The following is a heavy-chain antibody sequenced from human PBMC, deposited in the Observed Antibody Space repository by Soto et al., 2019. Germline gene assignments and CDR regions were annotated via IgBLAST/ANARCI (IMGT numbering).Heavy chain of an antibody. CDR1: GGSISSGGYS. V-gene: IGHV4-30-2*01. CDR3: ARAYSSSLVHWQFDY. D-gene: IGHD6-13*01. J-gene: IGHJ4*02. CDR2: IYHSGST. Sequence: SETLSLTCAVSGGSISSGGYSWSWIRQPPGKGLEWIGYIYHSGSTYYNPSLKSRVTISVDRSKNQFSLKLSSVTAADTAVYYCARAYSSSLVHWQFDYWGQGTMVTVSS.